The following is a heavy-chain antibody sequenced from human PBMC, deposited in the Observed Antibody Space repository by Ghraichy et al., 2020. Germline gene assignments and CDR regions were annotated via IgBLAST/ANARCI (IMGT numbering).Heavy chain of an antibody. Sequence: SETLSLTCTVSGGSISSSSYYWGWIRQPPGKGLEWIGSIYYSGSTYYNPSLKSRVTISVDTSKNQFSLKLSSVTAADTAVYYCARILTGPSRFDYWGQGTLVTVSS. J-gene: IGHJ4*02. V-gene: IGHV4-39*01. CDR2: IYYSGST. CDR3: ARILTGPSRFDY. CDR1: GGSISSSSYY. D-gene: IGHD3-9*01.